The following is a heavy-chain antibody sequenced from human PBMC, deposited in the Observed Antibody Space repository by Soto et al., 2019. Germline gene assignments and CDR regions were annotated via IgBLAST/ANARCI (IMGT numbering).Heavy chain of an antibody. J-gene: IGHJ6*02. D-gene: IGHD2-2*01. CDR1: GFTFSSYW. V-gene: IGHV3-7*01. Sequence: GGSLRLSCAASGFTFSSYWMSWVRQAPGKGLEWVANIKQDGSEKYYVDSVKGRFTISRDNAKNSLYLQMNSLRAEDKAVYYYARDPSFVLVQAPTYYYSYTGRAVGGQGTTFTVSS. CDR2: IKQDGSEK. CDR3: ARDPSFVLVQAPTYYYSYTGRAV.